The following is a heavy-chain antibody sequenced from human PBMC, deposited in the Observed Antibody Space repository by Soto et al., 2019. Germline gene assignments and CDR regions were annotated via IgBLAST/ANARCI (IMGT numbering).Heavy chain of an antibody. CDR1: GGSFSGHY. V-gene: IGHV4-34*01. CDR3: ARERAYCTSTTCYRKHGLDV. J-gene: IGHJ6*02. Sequence: SETLSLTCVVNGGSFSGHYWSWIRQSPGKGLEWIGEINQSGTTNYNPSLRSRVTISADTSKKQFALKLNSVTAADTAVYYCARERAYCTSTTCYRKHGLDVWGQGTTVTVSS. D-gene: IGHD2-2*01. CDR2: INQSGTT.